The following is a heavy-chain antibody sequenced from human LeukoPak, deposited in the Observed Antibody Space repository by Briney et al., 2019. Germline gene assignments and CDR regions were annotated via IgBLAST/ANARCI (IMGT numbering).Heavy chain of an antibody. CDR1: GFTFSSYA. CDR3: AKDTNQIYDSSGPFFDY. V-gene: IGHV3-23*01. Sequence: GGSLRLSCAASGFTFSSYAMSWVRQAPGRGLEWVSAISGSGGSTYYADSVKGRFTISRDNSKNTLYLQMNSLRAEDTAVYYCAKDTNQIYDSSGPFFDYWGQGTLVTVSS. CDR2: ISGSGGST. D-gene: IGHD3-22*01. J-gene: IGHJ4*02.